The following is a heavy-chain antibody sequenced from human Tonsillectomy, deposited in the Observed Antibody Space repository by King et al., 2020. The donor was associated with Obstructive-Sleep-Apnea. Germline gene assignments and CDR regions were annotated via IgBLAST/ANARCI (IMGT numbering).Heavy chain of an antibody. Sequence: QLQESGPGLVKPSETLSLTCTVSGYSISSGYYCGWIRQPPGKGLEWIGSIYHSGSTYYNPSLKSRVTISVDTSKNQFSLKLSSVTAADTAVYYCARDSQQLVFDGYFHHWGQGTLVTVSS. D-gene: IGHD6-13*01. J-gene: IGHJ1*01. V-gene: IGHV4-38-2*02. CDR2: IYHSGST. CDR1: GYSISSGYY. CDR3: ARDSQQLVFDGYFHH.